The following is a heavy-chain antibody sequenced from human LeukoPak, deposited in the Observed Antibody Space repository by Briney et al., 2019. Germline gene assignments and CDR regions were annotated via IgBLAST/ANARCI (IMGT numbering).Heavy chain of an antibody. CDR3: ASGMTTVPLGAFDI. J-gene: IGHJ3*02. CDR2: MFYSGNS. D-gene: IGHD4-17*01. Sequence: SETLSLTCTVSGGSINRSSYYWAWIRQPPGKGLEWIGSMFYSGNSYYNPSLESRVTISVDTSTNQFSLNLNSVTAADTAVYYCASGMTTVPLGAFDIWGQGTMVTVSS. CDR1: GGSINRSSYY. V-gene: IGHV4-39*01.